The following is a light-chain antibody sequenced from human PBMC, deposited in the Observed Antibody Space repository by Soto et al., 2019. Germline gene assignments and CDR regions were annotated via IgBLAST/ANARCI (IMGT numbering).Light chain of an antibody. CDR3: QQYNNWPPLT. CDR2: DSS. V-gene: IGKV3-15*01. CDR1: QSINGN. J-gene: IGKJ4*01. Sequence: EIVLTQSPATLSVSPGERATLSCRASQSINGNLAWYQQKPGQAPRLLIYDSSTRATGIPARFSGSGSGTEFTLTISSLQSEDFALYFCQQYNNWPPLTFGGGTKVEIK.